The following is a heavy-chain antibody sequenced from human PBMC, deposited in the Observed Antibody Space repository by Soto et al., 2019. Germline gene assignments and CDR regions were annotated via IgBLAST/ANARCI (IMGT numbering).Heavy chain of an antibody. CDR2: ISGSGGST. D-gene: IGHD3-3*01. CDR1: GFTFSSYA. J-gene: IGHJ4*02. CDR3: AKLVNYDFWSGYSVDY. Sequence: EVQLLESGGGLVQPGGSLRLSCAASGFTFSSYAMSWVRQAPGKGLEWVSAISGSGGSTYYADSVKGRFTISRDNSKNTLYLQMNSLRAEDTAVYYCAKLVNYDFWSGYSVDYWGQGTLVTVSS. V-gene: IGHV3-23*01.